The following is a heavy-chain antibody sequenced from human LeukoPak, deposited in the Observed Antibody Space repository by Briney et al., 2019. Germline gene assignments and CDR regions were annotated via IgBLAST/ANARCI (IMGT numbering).Heavy chain of an antibody. CDR1: GYTFTSYG. D-gene: IGHD6-19*01. Sequence: ASVKVSCKASGYTFTSYGISWVRQAPGQGLEWMGWISAYNGNTNYAQKLKGRVTMTTDTSTSTAYMELRSLRSDDTAVYYCARLIAVAGKGDYWGQGTLVTVSS. CDR2: ISAYNGNT. CDR3: ARLIAVAGKGDY. J-gene: IGHJ4*02. V-gene: IGHV1-18*01.